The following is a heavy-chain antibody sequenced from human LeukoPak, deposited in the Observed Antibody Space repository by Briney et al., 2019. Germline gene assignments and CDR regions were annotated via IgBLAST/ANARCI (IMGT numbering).Heavy chain of an antibody. CDR1: GFTFRDYS. J-gene: IGHJ4*02. D-gene: IGHD3-16*02. CDR3: ALSHPGDYFDY. CDR2: ISSSSSTI. Sequence: GGSLRLSCAASGFTFRDYSMNWVRQAPGKGLEWGSYISSSSSTIYDADSVEGGFTISRDDAKNALYLQMNRLRDENTAVYYCALSHPGDYFDYWGQGTLVTVSS. V-gene: IGHV3-48*02.